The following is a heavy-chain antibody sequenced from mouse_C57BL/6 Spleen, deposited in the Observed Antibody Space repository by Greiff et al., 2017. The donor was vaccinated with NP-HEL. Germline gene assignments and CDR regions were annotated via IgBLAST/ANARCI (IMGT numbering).Heavy chain of an antibody. CDR2: IDPSDSYT. Sequence: VQLQQSGAELVMPGASVKLSCKASGYTFTSYWMHWVKQRPGQGLEWIGEIDPSDSYTNYNQKFKGKSTLTVDKSSSTAYMQLSSLTSEDSAVYYCARRSSGYTDYWGQGTTLTVSS. V-gene: IGHV1-69*01. CDR3: ARRSSGYTDY. J-gene: IGHJ2*01. CDR1: GYTFTSYW. D-gene: IGHD3-2*02.